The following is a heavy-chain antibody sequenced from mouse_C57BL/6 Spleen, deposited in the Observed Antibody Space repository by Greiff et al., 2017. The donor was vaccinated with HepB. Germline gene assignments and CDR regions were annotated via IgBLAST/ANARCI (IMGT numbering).Heavy chain of an antibody. V-gene: IGHV8-12*01. CDR2: IYWDDDK. CDR3: ARSDYWYSNPWFAY. CDR1: GFSLSTAGMG. Sequence: QVTLKESGPGILQSSQTLSLTCSFSGFSLSTAGMGVSWIRQPSGKGLEWLAHIYWDDDKRYNPSLKSRLTISKDTSRNPVFLKITSVDTADTATYYCARSDYWYSNPWFAYWGQGTLVTVSA. J-gene: IGHJ3*01. D-gene: IGHD2-5*01.